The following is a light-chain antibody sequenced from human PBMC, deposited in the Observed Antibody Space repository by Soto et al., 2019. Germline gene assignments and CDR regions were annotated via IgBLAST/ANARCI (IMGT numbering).Light chain of an antibody. Sequence: GDRVTITCRASQSMNSWLAWYQQKPGEAPKVLIYDASSLESGVPSRFSGSGSGTEFTLTIGSLQPEDFATYYCLQYNAFSQTFGQGTKVEI. V-gene: IGKV1-5*01. J-gene: IGKJ1*01. CDR1: QSMNSW. CDR2: DAS. CDR3: LQYNAFSQT.